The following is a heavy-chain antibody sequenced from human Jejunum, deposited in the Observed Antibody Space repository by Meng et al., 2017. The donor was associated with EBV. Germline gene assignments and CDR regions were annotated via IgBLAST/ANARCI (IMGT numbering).Heavy chain of an antibody. CDR1: VGSSGDNDW. V-gene: IGHV4-4*02. CDR3: AGNGYYALEY. CDR2: IYHGGGT. J-gene: IGHJ4*02. D-gene: IGHD3-22*01. Sequence: QMQLQSQGQSSEKPSGAMSLTCVVPVGSSGDNDWWGWVRQPPGKGLEWLGEIYHGGGTNYNPSLESRVTISVDKSKNQFSLKLNSVTVADTAVYYCAGNGYYALEYWGPGILVTVSS.